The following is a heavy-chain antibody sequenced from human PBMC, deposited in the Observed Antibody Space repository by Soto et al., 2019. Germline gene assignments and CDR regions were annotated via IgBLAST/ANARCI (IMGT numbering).Heavy chain of an antibody. CDR3: AKDMRAMVSYYYYYGMDV. Sequence: GGSLRLSCAASGFTFSSYAMSWVRQAPGKGLEWVSGISDSGGRIYYADSVKGRFTISRDNSKNTLYLQMNSLRAEDTALYYCAKDMRAMVSYYYYYGMDVWGQGTTVTVSS. CDR2: ISDSGGRI. D-gene: IGHD5-18*01. CDR1: GFTFSSYA. V-gene: IGHV3-23*01. J-gene: IGHJ6*02.